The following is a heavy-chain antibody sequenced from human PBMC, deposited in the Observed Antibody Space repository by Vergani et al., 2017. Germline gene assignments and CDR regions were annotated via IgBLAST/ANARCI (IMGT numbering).Heavy chain of an antibody. D-gene: IGHD6-13*01. J-gene: IGHJ6*02. CDR1: GFTFSSYS. Sequence: EVQLVESGGGLVQPGGSLRLSCAASGFTFSSYSMNWVRQAPGKGLEWVSSISSSSSYIYYADSVKGRFTISRDNAKNSLYLQMNSLRAEDTAVYYCARDLKIAAAGTGYYYYYGMDVWGQGTTVTVSS. CDR2: ISSSSSYI. CDR3: ARDLKIAAAGTGYYYYYGMDV. V-gene: IGHV3-21*01.